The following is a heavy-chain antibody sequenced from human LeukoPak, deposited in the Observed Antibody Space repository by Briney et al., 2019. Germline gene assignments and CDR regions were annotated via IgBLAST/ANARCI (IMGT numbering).Heavy chain of an antibody. V-gene: IGHV3-23*01. CDR1: GFTFSSHG. J-gene: IGHJ4*02. D-gene: IGHD1-26*01. Sequence: PGGSLRLSCAASGFTFSSHGMNWVRQAPGKGLEWVSGISPSGGITYYTDSVKGRFTISRDNAKNSLYLQMNSLRAEDTAVYYCARDRYSGSYPLDYWGQGTLVTVSS. CDR3: ARDRYSGSYPLDY. CDR2: ISPSGGIT.